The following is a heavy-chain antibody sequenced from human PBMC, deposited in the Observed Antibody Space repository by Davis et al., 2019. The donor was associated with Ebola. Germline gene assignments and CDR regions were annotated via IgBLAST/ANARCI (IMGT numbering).Heavy chain of an antibody. CDR1: GYTFTSYD. Sequence: AASVKVSCKASGYTFTSYDINWVRQATGQGLEWMGWMNPNSGNTGYAQKFQGRVTMTRNTSISTAYMELSSLGSEDTAVYYCARGGVRYNWRRVYYYYGMDVWGQGTTVTVSS. V-gene: IGHV1-8*01. J-gene: IGHJ6*02. D-gene: IGHD1-1*01. CDR3: ARGGVRYNWRRVYYYYGMDV. CDR2: MNPNSGNT.